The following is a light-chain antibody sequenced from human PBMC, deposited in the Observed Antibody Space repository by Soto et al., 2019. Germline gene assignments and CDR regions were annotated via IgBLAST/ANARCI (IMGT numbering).Light chain of an antibody. Sequence: DIQLTQSPSFLSASVGDRVTISCRASQGISSYLAWYQQTPGKAPKLLIYASSTLQSGVQSSFSGSGSGTEFTLTIGSLQPEDFATYYCQQLNTFPVTFGQGTRLYI. V-gene: IGKV1-9*01. CDR3: QQLNTFPVT. J-gene: IGKJ5*01. CDR2: ASS. CDR1: QGISSY.